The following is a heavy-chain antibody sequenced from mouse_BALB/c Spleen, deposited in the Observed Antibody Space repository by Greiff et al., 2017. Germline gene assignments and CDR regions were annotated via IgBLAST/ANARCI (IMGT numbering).Heavy chain of an antibody. V-gene: IGHV10-1*02. J-gene: IGHJ4*01. D-gene: IGHD4-1*01. CDR3: VRGGWDDAMDY. CDR2: IRSKSNNYAT. CDR1: GFTFNTYA. Sequence: EAGGGLVQPKGSLKLSCAASGFTFNTYAMNWVRQAPGKGLEWVARIRSKSNNYATYYADSVKDRFTISRDDSQSMLYLQMNNLKTEDTAMYYCVRGGWDDAMDYWGQGTSVTVSS.